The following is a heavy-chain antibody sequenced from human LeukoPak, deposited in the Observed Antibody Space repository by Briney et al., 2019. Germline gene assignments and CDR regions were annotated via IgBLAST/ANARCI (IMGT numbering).Heavy chain of an antibody. CDR2: ISSDGSNK. Sequence: PGGSLRLSCAASGFTFSNYAMHWVRQAPGKGLEWVALISSDGSNKYYADSVKGRFTISRDNSKNTLYLQMNSLRTGDTAVYYCARMSGRGYFLDAFHIWGQGTMVTVSS. D-gene: IGHD5-18*01. CDR3: ARMSGRGYFLDAFHI. V-gene: IGHV3-30-3*01. J-gene: IGHJ3*02. CDR1: GFTFSNYA.